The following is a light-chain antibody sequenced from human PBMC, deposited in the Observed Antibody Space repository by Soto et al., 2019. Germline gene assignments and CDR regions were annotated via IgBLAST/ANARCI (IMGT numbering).Light chain of an antibody. V-gene: IGKV3-20*01. CDR1: QTVTSGY. Sequence: EMVLTQSPGTVSLSPGETATLSCRASQTVTSGYLAWYQQRPGQAPRLLIHVTSRSATGIPDRLSGRGSGSGLTITINRMEPEDVVVYYCQLYGSSLTFG. CDR2: VTS. J-gene: IGKJ4*01. CDR3: QLYGSSLT.